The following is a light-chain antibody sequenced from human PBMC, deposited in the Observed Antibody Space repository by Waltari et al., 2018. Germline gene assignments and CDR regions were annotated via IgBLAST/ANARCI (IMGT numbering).Light chain of an antibody. CDR1: QSVSDY. V-gene: IGKV3-11*01. CDR3: QQRSNWPPAIT. CDR2: AVS. J-gene: IGKJ5*01. Sequence: EIVLTQSPVTLSLSAGETATLPCRASQSVSDYLSWYRQTPGQAPRLLIYAVSKRSTGIRDRIRGSGSGTDITLTINSREPEDTAIYFCQQRSNWPPAITFGQGTRLQI.